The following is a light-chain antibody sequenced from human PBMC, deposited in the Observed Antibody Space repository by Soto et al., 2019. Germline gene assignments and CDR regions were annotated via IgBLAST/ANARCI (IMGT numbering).Light chain of an antibody. Sequence: DIQMTQSPSTLSASVGDRVTITCRASQSISGWLAWYQQKPGKAPKLLIYKASSLESGVPSRFSGSGSGTELTLTISSLQPDDFATYYCQEYNFYSTFGGGTKVEIK. CDR3: QEYNFYST. V-gene: IGKV1-5*03. J-gene: IGKJ4*01. CDR2: KAS. CDR1: QSISGW.